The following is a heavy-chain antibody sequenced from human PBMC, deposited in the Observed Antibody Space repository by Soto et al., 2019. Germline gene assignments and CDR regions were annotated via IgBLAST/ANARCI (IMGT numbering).Heavy chain of an antibody. Sequence: SETLSLTCAVSGRSISSSNWWSWVRQPPGKGLEWIGEIYHSGSTNYNPSLKSRVTISVDKSNNHFSLKLMSVTAAGTAVYYCARVMSRPWELDYWGQGTLVTVSS. D-gene: IGHD1-1*01. CDR2: IYHSGST. CDR1: GRSISSSNW. V-gene: IGHV4-4*02. J-gene: IGHJ4*02. CDR3: ARVMSRPWELDY.